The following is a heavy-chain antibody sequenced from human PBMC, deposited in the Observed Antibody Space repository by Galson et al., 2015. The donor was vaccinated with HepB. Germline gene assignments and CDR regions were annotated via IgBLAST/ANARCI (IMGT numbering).Heavy chain of an antibody. Sequence: SLRLSCAASGFTFSNAWMSWVRQAPGKGLEWVGRIKSKTDGGTTDYAAPVKGRFTISRDDSRNTLYLQMNSLKTEDTAVYYCTTARYSGSYLGGFDYWGQGTLVTVSS. CDR1: GFTFSNAW. CDR3: TTARYSGSYLGGFDY. CDR2: IKSKTDGGTT. V-gene: IGHV3-15*01. J-gene: IGHJ4*02. D-gene: IGHD1-26*01.